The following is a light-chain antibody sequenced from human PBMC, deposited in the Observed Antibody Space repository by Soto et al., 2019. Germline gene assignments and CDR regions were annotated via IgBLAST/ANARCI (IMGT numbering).Light chain of an antibody. CDR3: SSYAGSSNV. J-gene: IGLJ1*01. CDR1: SSDVGGYNY. CDR2: EVN. V-gene: IGLV2-8*01. Sequence: QSALTQPPSAAGSPGQSVAISCTGTSSDVGGYNYVSWYQQHPGKAPKLMIYEVNKRPSGFHDRVSGYKSGNTADLTVSGLQAEDEADYYCSSYAGSSNVFGTGTKVTVL.